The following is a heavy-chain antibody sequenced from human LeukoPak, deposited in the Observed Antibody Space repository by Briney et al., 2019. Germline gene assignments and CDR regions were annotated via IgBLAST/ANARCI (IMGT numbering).Heavy chain of an antibody. J-gene: IGHJ4*02. CDR1: GGSISSYY. CDR3: ASHWNYGEF. Sequence: SETLSLTCTVSGGSISSYYWSWIRQPPGKGLEWIGYIYYSGSTNYNPSLKSRVTISVDTSKNQFSLKLSSVTAADTAVYYCASHWNYGEFWGQGTLVTVSS. D-gene: IGHD3-3*01. CDR2: IYYSGST. V-gene: IGHV4-59*01.